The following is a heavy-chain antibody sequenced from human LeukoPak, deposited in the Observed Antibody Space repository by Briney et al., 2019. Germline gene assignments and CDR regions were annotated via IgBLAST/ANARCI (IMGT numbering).Heavy chain of an antibody. J-gene: IGHJ6*04. Sequence: GGSLRLSCTASGFHFGDYAMRWVRQAPGKGLGWVGFIRSKAYGGTTEYAASVKGRFTISRDDSKSIAYLQMNSLKTEDTAVYYCTREQLRYFDWLLVGMDVWGKGTTVTVSS. V-gene: IGHV3-49*04. CDR1: GFHFGDYA. CDR3: TREQLRYFDWLLVGMDV. D-gene: IGHD3-9*01. CDR2: IRSKAYGGTT.